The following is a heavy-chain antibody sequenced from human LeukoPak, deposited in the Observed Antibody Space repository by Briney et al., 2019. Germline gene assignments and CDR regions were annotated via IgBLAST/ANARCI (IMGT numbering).Heavy chain of an antibody. CDR1: GGSISSYY. D-gene: IGHD1-26*01. CDR3: ARENSGSSREFDY. V-gene: IGHV4-4*07. J-gene: IGHJ4*02. CDR2: IYTSGST. Sequence: SETLSLTCTVSGGSISSYYWSGIRQPAGEGREWIGRIYTSGSTNYNASLKSRVSMSVDTSKNQFSLKLSSVTAADTAVFYCARENSGSSREFDYWGQGTLVTVSS.